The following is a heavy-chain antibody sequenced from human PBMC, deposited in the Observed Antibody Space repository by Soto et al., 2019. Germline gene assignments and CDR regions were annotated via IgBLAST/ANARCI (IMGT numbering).Heavy chain of an antibody. V-gene: IGHV3-33*01. D-gene: IGHD2-15*01. Sequence: GGSLRLSCAASGFTFSSYGMHWVRQAPGKGLEWVAVIWYDGSNKYYADSVKGRFTISRDNSKNTLYLQMNSLRAEDTAVYYCARSLICSGGSCYANYYYGMDVWGQGTTVTVSS. CDR2: IWYDGSNK. J-gene: IGHJ6*02. CDR1: GFTFSSYG. CDR3: ARSLICSGGSCYANYYYGMDV.